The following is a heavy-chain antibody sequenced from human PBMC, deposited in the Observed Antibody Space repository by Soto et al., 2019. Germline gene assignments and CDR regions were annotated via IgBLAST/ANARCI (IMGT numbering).Heavy chain of an antibody. J-gene: IGHJ4*02. V-gene: IGHV4-30-4*01. CDR3: ARGPSGDKVDY. Sequence: QVQLQESGPGLVEPSQTLSLTCTVSGGSISSADDCWSWIRQSPGKGLEWIGHIYDSGNTYSNPSLKSRVTISVDPSKNQFSLKLSSVTAADTAVYYCARGPSGDKVDYWGQGTLVTVSS. D-gene: IGHD1-26*01. CDR2: IYDSGNT. CDR1: GGSISSADDC.